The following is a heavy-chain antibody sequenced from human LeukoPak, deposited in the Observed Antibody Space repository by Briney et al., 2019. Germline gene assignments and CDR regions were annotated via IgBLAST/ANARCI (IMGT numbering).Heavy chain of an antibody. CDR3: ARVGHTGGFDY. D-gene: IGHD3-16*01. V-gene: IGHV4-39*01. CDR1: GGSISSSSYY. J-gene: IGHJ4*02. Sequence: SETLSLTCTVSGGSISSSSYYWGWIRQPPGKGLEWIGSIYYSGSTYYNPSLKSRVTISVDTSKNQFSLKLSSVTAADTAVYYCARVGHTGGFDYWGQGTLVTDSS. CDR2: IYYSGST.